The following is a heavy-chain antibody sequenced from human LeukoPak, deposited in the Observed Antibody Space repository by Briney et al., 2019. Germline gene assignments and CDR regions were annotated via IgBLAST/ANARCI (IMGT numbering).Heavy chain of an antibody. CDR3: ARFDQVSETAGGY. CDR1: GYTFTEYY. Sequence: GASVKVSCKASGYTFTEYYMHWVRQAPGQGLEWMGWINPHSGGTNYAQKLQGRVTMTRDTSISTAYMELSRLRSDDTAVYYCARFDQVSETAGGYWGQGTLVTVSS. V-gene: IGHV1-2*02. J-gene: IGHJ4*02. CDR2: INPHSGGT. D-gene: IGHD5/OR15-5a*01.